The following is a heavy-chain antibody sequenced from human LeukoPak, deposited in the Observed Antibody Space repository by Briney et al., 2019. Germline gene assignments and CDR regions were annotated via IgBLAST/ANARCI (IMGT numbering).Heavy chain of an antibody. V-gene: IGHV4-59*01. J-gene: IGHJ5*02. CDR1: GGSIRSSY. CDR3: ARDSMYATNYFDP. Sequence: PSETLSLTCSVSGGSIRSSYWNWIRQSPGKGLEWLGYIYYSGGTNHNPSLKGRVTLSIDMSKNQFSLRLTSVTAADTAVYYCARDSMYATNYFDPWGQGTLVTVSS. CDR2: IYYSGGT. D-gene: IGHD2-8*01.